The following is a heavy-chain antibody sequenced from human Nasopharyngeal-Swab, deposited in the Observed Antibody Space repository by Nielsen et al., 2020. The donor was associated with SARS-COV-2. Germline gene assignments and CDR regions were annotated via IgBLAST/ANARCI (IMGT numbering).Heavy chain of an antibody. CDR3: ARHPWQLWFPGWFDP. V-gene: IGHV4-59*08. J-gene: IGHJ5*02. CDR1: GGSISSYY. D-gene: IGHD5-18*01. CDR2: IYYSGST. Sequence: SETLSLTCTVSGGSISSYYWSWIRQPTGKGLEWIGYIYYSGSTNYNPSLKSRVTISVDTSKNQFSLKLSSVTAADTAVYYCARHPWQLWFPGWFDPWGQGTLVTVSS.